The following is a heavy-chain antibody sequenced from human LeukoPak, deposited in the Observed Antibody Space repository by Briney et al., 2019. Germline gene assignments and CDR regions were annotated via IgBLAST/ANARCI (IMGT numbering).Heavy chain of an antibody. D-gene: IGHD2-2*01. CDR2: INEDENKQ. V-gene: IGHV3-7*01. CDR3: AREVPGAMNAFDI. Sequence: PGGSLRLSCAASGLTFSSDSMNWVRQAPGKGLERVANINEDENKQFYGDSVKGRFSISRDNAKNSLYLQMDSLRAEDTAVYYCAREVPGAMNAFDIWGQGTMVTVSS. CDR1: GLTFSSDS. J-gene: IGHJ3*02.